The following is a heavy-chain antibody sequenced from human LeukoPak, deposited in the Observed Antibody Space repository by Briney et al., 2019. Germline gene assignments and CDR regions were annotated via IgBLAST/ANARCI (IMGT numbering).Heavy chain of an antibody. Sequence: GGSLRLSCAASGFTFSSYAMSWVRRAPGKGLEWVSAISGSGGSTYYADSVKGRFTISRDNSKNTLYLQMNSLRAEDTAVYYCAKGGGLWFGESPYGMDVWGQGTTVTVSS. CDR2: ISGSGGST. D-gene: IGHD3-10*01. V-gene: IGHV3-23*01. CDR1: GFTFSSYA. CDR3: AKGGGLWFGESPYGMDV. J-gene: IGHJ6*02.